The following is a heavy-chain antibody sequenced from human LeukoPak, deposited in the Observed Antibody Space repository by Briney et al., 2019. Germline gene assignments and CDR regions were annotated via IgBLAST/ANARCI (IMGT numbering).Heavy chain of an antibody. Sequence: GGSLRLSCAASGFTFSSYSMNWVRQAPGKGLEWVSSISSSSSYIYYADSVKGRFTISRDNAKNSLYLQMNSLRAEDTAVYYCATYSSSNGREFQYWGQGTLVTVSS. J-gene: IGHJ1*01. CDR1: GFTFSSYS. CDR2: ISSSSSYI. CDR3: ATYSSSNGREFQY. D-gene: IGHD2-2*01. V-gene: IGHV3-21*01.